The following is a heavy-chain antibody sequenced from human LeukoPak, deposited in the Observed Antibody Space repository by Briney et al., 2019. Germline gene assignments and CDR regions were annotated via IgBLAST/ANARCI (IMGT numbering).Heavy chain of an antibody. CDR1: GGSISSYY. Sequence: PSETLSLTCTVSGGSISSYYWSWIRQPPGKGLEWIGYIYYSGSTNYNPSLKSRVTISVDTSKNQFSLKLSSVTAADTAVYYCASTPVTYDFWSGYLDYWGQGTLVTVSS. V-gene: IGHV4-59*01. CDR3: ASTPVTYDFWSGYLDY. J-gene: IGHJ4*02. D-gene: IGHD3-3*01. CDR2: IYYSGST.